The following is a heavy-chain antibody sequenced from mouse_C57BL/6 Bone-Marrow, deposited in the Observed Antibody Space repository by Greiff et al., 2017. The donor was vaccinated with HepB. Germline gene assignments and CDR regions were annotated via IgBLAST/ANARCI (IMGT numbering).Heavy chain of an antibody. Sequence: QVQLKESGAELARPGASVKLSCKASGYTFTSYGISWVKQRTGQGLEWIGEIYPRSGNTYYNEKFKGKATLTADKSSSTAYMELRSLTSEDSAVYFCARVGITTVVPWYFDVWGTGTTVTVSS. V-gene: IGHV1-81*01. D-gene: IGHD1-1*01. CDR3: ARVGITTVVPWYFDV. CDR1: GYTFTSYG. CDR2: IYPRSGNT. J-gene: IGHJ1*03.